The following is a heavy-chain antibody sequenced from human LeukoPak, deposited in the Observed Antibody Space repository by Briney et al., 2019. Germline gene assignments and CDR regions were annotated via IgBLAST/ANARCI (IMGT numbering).Heavy chain of an antibody. J-gene: IGHJ6*03. D-gene: IGHD5-18*01. CDR3: AKVGYSYGYASGYYYYMDV. Sequence: GSLRLSCAASGFTFSSYGMHWVRQAPGKGLEWVAFIRYDGSNRYYADSVKGRFTISRDNSKNTLYLQMNSLRAEDTAVYYCAKVGYSYGYASGYYYYMDVWGKGTTVTVSS. V-gene: IGHV3-30*02. CDR2: IRYDGSNR. CDR1: GFTFSSYG.